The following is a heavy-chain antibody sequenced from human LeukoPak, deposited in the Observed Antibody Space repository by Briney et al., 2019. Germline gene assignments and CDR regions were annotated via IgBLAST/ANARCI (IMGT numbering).Heavy chain of an antibody. D-gene: IGHD6-13*01. V-gene: IGHV1-2*02. CDR3: ARDLRSPALAAVPGSYFDY. CDR1: GYTFTAYY. J-gene: IGHJ4*02. CDR2: INPNSGGT. Sequence: ASVKVSCKASGYTFTAYYMHWVRQAPGQGLEWMGWINPNSGGTNYAQKFQGRVTMTRDTSISTVYMEVSRLRSDDTAVYYCARDLRSPALAAVPGSYFDYWGQGTLVTVSS.